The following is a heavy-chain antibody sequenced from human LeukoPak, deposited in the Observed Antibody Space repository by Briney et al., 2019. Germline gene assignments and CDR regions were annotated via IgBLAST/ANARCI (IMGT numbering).Heavy chain of an antibody. J-gene: IGHJ6*02. V-gene: IGHV5-51*01. CDR3: ARPSRWFGESAYGMDV. CDR1: GSRFTSYW. CDR2: IYPDDSDT. D-gene: IGHD3-10*01. Sequence: GESLKISCKGSGSRFTSYWIGWVRQLPGKGLEWMGIIYPDDSDTRYSPSFQGQVTISADKSISTAYLQWSTLKASDTAMYYCARPSRWFGESAYGMDVWGQGTTVTVSS.